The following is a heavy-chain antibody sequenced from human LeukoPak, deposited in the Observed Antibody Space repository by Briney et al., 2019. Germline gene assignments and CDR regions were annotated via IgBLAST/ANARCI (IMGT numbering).Heavy chain of an antibody. Sequence: GGSLRLSWAVSGFAVSGNYMTWVRQAPGKGLEWVSTFYSGGSTYYADSVKGRFIISRDSSTNTLYLQMNSLRAEDTAVYFCARDRGYSYPYFDYWGQGTLVTVSS. CDR3: ARDRGYSYPYFDY. D-gene: IGHD5-18*01. CDR1: GFAVSGNY. CDR2: FYSGGST. V-gene: IGHV3-53*01. J-gene: IGHJ4*02.